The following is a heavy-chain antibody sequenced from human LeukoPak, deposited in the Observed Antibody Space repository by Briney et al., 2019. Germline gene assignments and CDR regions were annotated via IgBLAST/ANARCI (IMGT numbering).Heavy chain of an antibody. CDR1: GVTFSSYG. D-gene: IGHD6-19*01. CDR3: AKEDPPYSSGWYEYFQH. CDR2: IWYDGSNK. J-gene: IGHJ1*01. Sequence: PGGSLRLSCAASGVTFSSYGMHWIRQAPGKGLEWVAVIWYDGSNKYYADSVKGRFTISRDNSKNTLYLQMNSLRAEDTAVYYCAKEDPPYSSGWYEYFQHWGQGTLVTASS. V-gene: IGHV3-33*06.